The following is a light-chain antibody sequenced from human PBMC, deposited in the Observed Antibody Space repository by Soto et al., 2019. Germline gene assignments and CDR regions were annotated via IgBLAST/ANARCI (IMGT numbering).Light chain of an antibody. CDR2: AAS. CDR1: ESVNSW. CDR3: QHYNSYSEA. Sequence: DLQLTQSPSTLSASIGDRVTITCRASESVNSWLAWYQQKPGKAPKLLIYAASTLQSGVPSRFSGSGSGTDFTLTISCLQSDDVATYYCQHYNSYSEALGQGTKVDIK. V-gene: IGKV1-5*01. J-gene: IGKJ1*01.